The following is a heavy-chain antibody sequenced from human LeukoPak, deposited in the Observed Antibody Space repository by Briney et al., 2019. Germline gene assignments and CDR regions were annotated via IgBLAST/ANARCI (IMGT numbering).Heavy chain of an antibody. V-gene: IGHV3-9*01. D-gene: IGHD1-26*01. CDR3: ARAGGSYQVFDY. CDR2: ISWNSGSI. CDR1: GFTFDDYA. Sequence: GGSLRLSCAASGFTFDDYAMHWVRQAPGKGLEWVSGISWNSGSIGYADSVKGRFTISRDNAKNSLYLQMNSLRAEDTAVYYCARAGGSYQVFDYWGQGTLVTVSS. J-gene: IGHJ4*02.